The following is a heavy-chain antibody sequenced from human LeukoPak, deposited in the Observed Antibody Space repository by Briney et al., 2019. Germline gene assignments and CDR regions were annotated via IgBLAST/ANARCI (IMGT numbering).Heavy chain of an antibody. CDR1: GYTFTSYD. D-gene: IGHD5-18*01. Sequence: GASVKVSCKASGYTFTSYDINWVRQATGQGLEWMGWMNPNSGNTGYAQKFQGRVTITRNTSISTAYMELSSLRSEDTAVYYCARVPSSRGYSYGWIRPLDVWGKGTTVTVSS. J-gene: IGHJ6*04. CDR2: MNPNSGNT. CDR3: ARVPSSRGYSYGWIRPLDV. V-gene: IGHV1-8*03.